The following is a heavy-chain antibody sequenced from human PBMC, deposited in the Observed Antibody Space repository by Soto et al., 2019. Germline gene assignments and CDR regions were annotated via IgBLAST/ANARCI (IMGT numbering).Heavy chain of an antibody. V-gene: IGHV2-5*01. D-gene: IGHD3-9*01. Sequence: QITLKESGPSLVKPTQTLTLTCTFSGFSLSTRGVAVGWIRQPPGNALEWLALIYWNNDKRYSPSLKSRLTISMDTSNTQVVLTMINMDPVDTATYYCEHSRLLKDYYMDVWGKGTTVTVSS. J-gene: IGHJ6*03. CDR3: EHSRLLKDYYMDV. CDR1: GFSLSTRGVA. CDR2: IYWNNDK.